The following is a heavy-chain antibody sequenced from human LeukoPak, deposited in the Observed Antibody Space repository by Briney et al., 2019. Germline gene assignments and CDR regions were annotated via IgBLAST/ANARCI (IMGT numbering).Heavy chain of an antibody. CDR2: MNPNSGNT. V-gene: IGHV1-8*01. D-gene: IGHD6-13*01. Sequence: HRASVKVSCKASGYTFTSYDINWVRQATGQGLEWMGWMNPNSGNTGYAQKFQGRVTMTRNTSISTAYMELSSLRSEDTAVYYCARGIIAAAGDFDYWGQGTLVTVSS. CDR3: ARGIIAAAGDFDY. CDR1: GYTFTSYD. J-gene: IGHJ4*02.